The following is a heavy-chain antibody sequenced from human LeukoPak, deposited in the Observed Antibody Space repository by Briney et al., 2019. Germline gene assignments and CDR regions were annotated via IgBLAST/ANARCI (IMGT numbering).Heavy chain of an antibody. Sequence: GASVKVSCKASGGTFSSYAISWVRQAPGQGLEWMGGIIPIFGTANYAQKFQGRVTITADESTSTAYMELSSLRSDDTAVYYCARDDYDGFDYWGQGTLVTVSS. V-gene: IGHV1-69*13. CDR2: IIPIFGTA. CDR3: ARDDYDGFDY. D-gene: IGHD3-10*01. CDR1: GGTFSSYA. J-gene: IGHJ4*02.